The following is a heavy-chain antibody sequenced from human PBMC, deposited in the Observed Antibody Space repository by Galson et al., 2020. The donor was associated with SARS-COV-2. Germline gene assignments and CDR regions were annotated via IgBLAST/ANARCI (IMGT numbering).Heavy chain of an antibody. CDR3: ARDGWSGNYPNYFHS. J-gene: IGHJ4*02. CDR1: GFNFNTYG. CDR2: VSYDGSTE. V-gene: IGHV3-30*04. D-gene: IGHD3-3*01. Sequence: GGSLRLSCAASGFNFNTYGVHWVRQAPGKGLEWLAVVSYDGSTEKYADSVKGRFTISRDNSRNSLYLQMNSLRAEDTAFYYCARDGWSGNYPNYFHSWGQGTLVTVSS.